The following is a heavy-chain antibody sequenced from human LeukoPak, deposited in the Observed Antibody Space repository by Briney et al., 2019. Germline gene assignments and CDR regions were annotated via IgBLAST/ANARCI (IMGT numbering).Heavy chain of an antibody. V-gene: IGHV4-39*07. CDR2: IYYSGST. Sequence: SETLSLTCTVFGGSISSSSYYWGWIRQPPGKGLEWIGSIYYSGSTYYNPSLKSRVTISVDTSKNQFSLKLSSVTAADTAVYYCARALRYFDWLPKDYFDYWGQGTLVTVSS. D-gene: IGHD3-9*01. CDR1: GGSISSSSYY. CDR3: ARALRYFDWLPKDYFDY. J-gene: IGHJ4*02.